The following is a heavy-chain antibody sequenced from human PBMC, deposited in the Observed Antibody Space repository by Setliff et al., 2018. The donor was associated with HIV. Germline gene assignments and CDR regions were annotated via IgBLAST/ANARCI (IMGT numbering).Heavy chain of an antibody. J-gene: IGHJ2*01. CDR2: ISNTGDHT. Sequence: GESLRLSCAASGFAFSNYGMHWVRQAPGKRLEYVSAISNTGDHTYYADSVKGRFTISRDNSKNRLDLQMGSLRAEDMAVYYCASNFRSGYWYFDLWGRGTLVTVSS. CDR1: GFAFSNYG. V-gene: IGHV3-64*02. CDR3: ASNFRSGYWYFDL. D-gene: IGHD2-15*01.